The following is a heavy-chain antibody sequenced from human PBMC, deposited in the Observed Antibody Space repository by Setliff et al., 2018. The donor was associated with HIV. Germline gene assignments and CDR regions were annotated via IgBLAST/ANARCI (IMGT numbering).Heavy chain of an antibody. CDR2: VDYTGST. D-gene: IGHD2-21*02. Sequence: PSETLSLTCTVSGGSISTSNYYWGWVRQPPGKGLEWVGKVDYTGSTYYNPSLKSRVTISVDTSKNQFSLRLNSVTAADTAVYYCARQGNIVVVTSFDYWGQGTLVTVSS. J-gene: IGHJ4*02. CDR1: GGSISTSNYY. CDR3: ARQGNIVVVTSFDY. V-gene: IGHV4-39*07.